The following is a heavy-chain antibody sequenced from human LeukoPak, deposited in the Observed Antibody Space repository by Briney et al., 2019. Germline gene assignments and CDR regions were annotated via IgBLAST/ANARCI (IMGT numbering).Heavy chain of an antibody. CDR1: GFSFSSYE. V-gene: IGHV3-48*03. J-gene: IGHJ4*02. D-gene: IGHD3-9*01. CDR3: ARYDILTGYYYFDF. Sequence: PGGSLRLSCAASGFSFSSYEMNWVRQAPGKGLEWVSYISRSGSTIYYADSVKGRFTISRDNAKNSLYLQMNSPRAEDTAVYYCARYDILTGYYYFDFWGQGTLVTVSS. CDR2: ISRSGSTI.